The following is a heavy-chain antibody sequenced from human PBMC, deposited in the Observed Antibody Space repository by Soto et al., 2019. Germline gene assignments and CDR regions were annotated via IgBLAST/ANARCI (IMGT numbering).Heavy chain of an antibody. D-gene: IGHD2-21*02. V-gene: IGHV1-18*01. Sequence: QVQLVQSRAEVKKPGASVKVSCKTSLYTFTNYGFSWLRQAPEQGLEWMGWISPYSGNTNYAQKLQGRVTLTTDTYTTTAYLEMRSLKSDDTAVYYCATPPSSGDWPEGNYFDYWGQGTLVTVSS. CDR1: LYTFTNYG. J-gene: IGHJ4*02. CDR2: ISPYSGNT. CDR3: ATPPSSGDWPEGNYFDY.